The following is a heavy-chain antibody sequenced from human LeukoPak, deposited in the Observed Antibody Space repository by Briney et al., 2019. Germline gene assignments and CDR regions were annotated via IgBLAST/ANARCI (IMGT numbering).Heavy chain of an antibody. CDR3: ARGGGWYYDFWSGYYSLDY. J-gene: IGHJ4*02. V-gene: IGHV1-18*01. Sequence: ASVKVSCQASGYTFTSYGISWVRQAPGQGLEWMGWISAYNGNTNYAQKLQGRVTMTTDTSTSTAYMELRSLRSDDTAVYYCARGGGWYYDFWSGYYSLDYWGQGTLVTVSS. CDR2: ISAYNGNT. D-gene: IGHD3-3*01. CDR1: GYTFTSYG.